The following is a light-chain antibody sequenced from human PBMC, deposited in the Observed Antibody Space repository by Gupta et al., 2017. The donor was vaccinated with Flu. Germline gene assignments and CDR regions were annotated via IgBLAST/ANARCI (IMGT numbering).Light chain of an antibody. J-gene: IGKJ4*01. CDR2: KTS. CDR1: QDIRRR. CDR3: QQYYRYST. Sequence: VQMTQSPSTLSASVGDRVTITCRASQDIRRRLTWYQQKPGKAPKLLISKTSNLESGVPSRFSGSGSGTEFTLTISSLQPEDCATYYCQQYYRYSTFGGGTKVEIK. V-gene: IGKV1-5*03.